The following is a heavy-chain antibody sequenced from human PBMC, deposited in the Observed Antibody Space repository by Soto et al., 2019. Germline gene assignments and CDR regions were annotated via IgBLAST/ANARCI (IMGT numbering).Heavy chain of an antibody. V-gene: IGHV1-18*01. J-gene: IGHJ5*02. CDR1: GYTFTNYG. CDR2: ISAYNGDT. D-gene: IGHD4-4*01. Sequence: ASVKVSCKASGYTFTNYGITWVRQAPGQGLEWMGWISAYNGDTHYTQRLQGRVTMTTDTSTSTAYMELRGLRSDDTAVYYCAKDLHDYSNYHPHWFDPWGQGTLVTVSS. CDR3: AKDLHDYSNYHPHWFDP.